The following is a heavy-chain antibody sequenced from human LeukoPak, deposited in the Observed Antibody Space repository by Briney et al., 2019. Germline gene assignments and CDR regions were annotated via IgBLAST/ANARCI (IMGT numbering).Heavy chain of an antibody. Sequence: NTSETLSLTCTVSGGSISSSSYYWGWLRQPPGKGLEWIGSIYYSGSTYYNPSLKSRVTRFVDTSKNQFSLKLSSVTAADTAVYYCSRLIISLDRGVTHLPVWGQGALVTVSS. D-gene: IGHD3-10*01. CDR2: IYYSGST. V-gene: IGHV4-39*01. CDR3: SRLIISLDRGVTHLPV. CDR1: GGSISSSSYY. J-gene: IGHJ4*02.